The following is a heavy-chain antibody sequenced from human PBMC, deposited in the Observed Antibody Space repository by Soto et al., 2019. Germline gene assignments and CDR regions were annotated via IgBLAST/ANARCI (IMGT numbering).Heavy chain of an antibody. J-gene: IGHJ4*02. D-gene: IGHD6-25*01. Sequence: ASVKVSCKASGYTFITYDIHWVRQATGQGLEWMGWMNPSNGNAGYAQKFKGRVTMTRNTSISTAYMDLSSLRSEDTAVYFCAGRKERSGPHYFDSWGQGTLVTVSS. CDR3: AGRKERSGPHYFDS. CDR2: MNPSNGNA. V-gene: IGHV1-8*01. CDR1: GYTFITYD.